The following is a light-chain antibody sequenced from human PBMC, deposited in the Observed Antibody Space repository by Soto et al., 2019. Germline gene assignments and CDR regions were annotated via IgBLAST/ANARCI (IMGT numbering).Light chain of an antibody. CDR3: QQSYSTPLT. V-gene: IGKV1-39*01. Sequence: DIQMTQSPSSLSASVGDRVTITCRASQSISSYLNWYQQKPGKAPKLLIYAASSLQSGVPSRFSGSGAGTDFTLTISSLQPEDVVTYYCQQSYSTPLTFGGGTKVEIK. CDR2: AAS. CDR1: QSISSY. J-gene: IGKJ4*02.